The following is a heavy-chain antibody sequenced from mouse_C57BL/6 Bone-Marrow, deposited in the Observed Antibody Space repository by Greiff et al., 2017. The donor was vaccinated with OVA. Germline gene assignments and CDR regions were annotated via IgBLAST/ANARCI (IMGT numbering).Heavy chain of an antibody. D-gene: IGHD3-3*01. V-gene: IGHV1-64*01. Sequence: QVQLQQPGAELVKPGASVKLSCKASCYTFTSYWMHWVKQRPGQGLEWIGMIHPNSGSTNYNEKFKSKATLTVDKSSSTAYMQLSSLTSEDSAVYYCARSERAGLAYWGQGTLVTVSA. CDR2: IHPNSGST. J-gene: IGHJ3*01. CDR1: CYTFTSYW. CDR3: ARSERAGLAY.